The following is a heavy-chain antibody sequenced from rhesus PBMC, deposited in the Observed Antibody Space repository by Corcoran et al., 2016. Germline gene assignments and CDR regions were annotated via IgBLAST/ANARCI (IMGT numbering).Heavy chain of an antibody. D-gene: IGHD3-3*01. CDR2: IDGNIAGT. V-gene: IGHV4-81*01. CDR1: GGSISGYY. Sequence: QVQLQESGPGVVKPSETLSLTCAVSGGSISGYYWSLIRQPPGKGLEWIGNIDGNIAGTNYNPSLERLVTFFKDTSKNHFSLKLSSVSSAYSAVYYCARDFGLVTLDYWCQGVLVTVSS. CDR3: ARDFGLVTLDY. J-gene: IGHJ4*01.